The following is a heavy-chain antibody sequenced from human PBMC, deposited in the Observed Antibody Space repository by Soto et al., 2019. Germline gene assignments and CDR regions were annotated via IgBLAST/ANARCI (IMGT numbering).Heavy chain of an antibody. Sequence: PSQTLLLTCAISGDSISSNSVAWHCIRQSPSRGLEWLGRIYYRSKWYNDYAVSVKSRITIDPDTSRNQFSLQLNSVTPEDTAVYYCARGNHFAFDYWGQGAQVTVSS. CDR1: GDSISSNSVA. CDR2: IYYRSKWYN. CDR3: ARGNHFAFDY. D-gene: IGHD3-3*02. J-gene: IGHJ4*02. V-gene: IGHV6-1*01.